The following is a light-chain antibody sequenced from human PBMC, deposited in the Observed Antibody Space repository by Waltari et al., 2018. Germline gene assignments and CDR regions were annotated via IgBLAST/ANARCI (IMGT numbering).Light chain of an antibody. Sequence: SCRASQSISRTLFWYQKKPGQAPRLLIYAASTRATGIPDRFSGSGSGTDFSLTISRLEPEDFAVYYCQHYLRLPVTFGQGTKVEIK. CDR1: QSISRTL. CDR3: QHYLRLPVT. J-gene: IGKJ1*01. CDR2: AAS. V-gene: IGKV3-20*01.